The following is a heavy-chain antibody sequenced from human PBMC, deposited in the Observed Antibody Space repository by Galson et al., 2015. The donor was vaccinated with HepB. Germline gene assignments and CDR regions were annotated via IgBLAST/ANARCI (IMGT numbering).Heavy chain of an antibody. D-gene: IGHD6-13*01. V-gene: IGHV3-15*01. J-gene: IGHJ4*02. Sequence: SLRLSCAASGFTFSNAWMSWVRQAPGKGLEWVGRIKSKTDGGTTDYAAPVKGRFTISRDDSKNTLYLQMNSLKTEDTAVYYCTTGDLGSIAAAGTEFDYWGQGTLVTVSS. CDR2: IKSKTDGGTT. CDR1: GFTFSNAW. CDR3: TTGDLGSIAAAGTEFDY.